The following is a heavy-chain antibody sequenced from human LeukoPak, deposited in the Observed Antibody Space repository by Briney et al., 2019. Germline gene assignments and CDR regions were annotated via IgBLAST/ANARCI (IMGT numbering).Heavy chain of an antibody. J-gene: IGHJ4*02. CDR1: GFTFRNYV. D-gene: IGHD6-19*01. CDR2: TSSDLNVK. V-gene: IGHV3-30*18. Sequence: GGSLRLSCAASGFTFRNYVIHWVRQAPGKGLEWVAVTSSDLNVKLYADSVKGRFTISRDNSKNTLYLQMNSLRAEDTAVYYCAKAGSGYWGQGTLVTVSS. CDR3: AKAGSGY.